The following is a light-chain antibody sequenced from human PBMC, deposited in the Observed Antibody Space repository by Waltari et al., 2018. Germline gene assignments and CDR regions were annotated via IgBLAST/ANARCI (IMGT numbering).Light chain of an antibody. CDR3: SSQSSNDVVL. V-gene: IGLV2-14*03. J-gene: IGLJ2*01. Sequence: QSALTQPASVSGSPGHSVTIFCAGTSNDVGGYNSVSWYQDHPGQAPRVIIYDGSDRPSWVSDRFSGSKSGNTASLTISGLQAEDEADYYCSSQSSNDVVLFGGGTKLTVL. CDR1: SNDVGGYNS. CDR2: DGS.